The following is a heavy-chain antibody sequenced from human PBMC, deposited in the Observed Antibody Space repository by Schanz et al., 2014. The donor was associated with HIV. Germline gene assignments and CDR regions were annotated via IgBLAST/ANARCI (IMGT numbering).Heavy chain of an antibody. CDR2: ISHNGNKH. D-gene: IGHD5-18*01. J-gene: IGHJ4*02. CDR3: AKAGLFFGQLWLGFFDY. CDR1: GFTFDSYG. V-gene: IGHV3-30*18. Sequence: QVQLVGSGGGVVQPGGSLRLSCAASGFTFDSYGIHWVRQAPGKGLERVAVISHNGNKHYYAEAVKGRVTISRDNSKNTLYLQMNNLKTEDTAVYYCAKAGLFFGQLWLGFFDYWGQGAQVTVSS.